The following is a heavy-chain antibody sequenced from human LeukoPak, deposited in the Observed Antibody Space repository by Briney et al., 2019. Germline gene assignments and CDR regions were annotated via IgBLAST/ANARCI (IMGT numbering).Heavy chain of an antibody. CDR3: ASKTDFWSGPKAGPAEAY. CDR2: IYHSGST. V-gene: IGHV4-4*02. Sequence: PSGTLSLTCAVSGGSISSSNWWNWVRQPPGKGLEWIGEIYHSGSTNYNPSLKSRVTISVDKSKNQFSLKLSSVTAADTAVYYCASKTDFWSGPKAGPAEAYWGQGTLVTVSS. J-gene: IGHJ4*02. D-gene: IGHD3-3*01. CDR1: GGSISSSNW.